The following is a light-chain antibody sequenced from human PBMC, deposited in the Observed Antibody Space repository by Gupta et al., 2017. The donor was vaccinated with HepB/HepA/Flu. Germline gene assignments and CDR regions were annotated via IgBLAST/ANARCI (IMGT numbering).Light chain of an antibody. V-gene: IGKV3-20*01. Sequence: IVLTPSPGTLSLSPGERATLSCRASQSVSNSYLAWYQQKPGQAPRLLIYGASSRATDIPDRFSGSGSGTDFTLTISRLEPEDFAVYYCQQDGSSPRTFGQGTKMEIK. CDR3: QQDGSSPRT. CDR2: GAS. CDR1: QSVSNSY. J-gene: IGKJ2*01.